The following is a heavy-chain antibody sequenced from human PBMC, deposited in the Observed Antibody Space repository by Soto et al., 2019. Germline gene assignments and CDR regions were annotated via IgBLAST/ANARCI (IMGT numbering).Heavy chain of an antibody. D-gene: IGHD2-15*01. Sequence: GGSLRLSCAASGFTFSSYSMNWVRQAPGKGLEWVSSISSSSSYIYYADSVKGRFTISRDNAKNSLYLQMNSLRAEDTAVYYCVSYYCSGGSCYDYFDYWGQGTLVTVSS. J-gene: IGHJ4*02. CDR3: VSYYCSGGSCYDYFDY. CDR1: GFTFSSYS. V-gene: IGHV3-21*01. CDR2: ISSSSSYI.